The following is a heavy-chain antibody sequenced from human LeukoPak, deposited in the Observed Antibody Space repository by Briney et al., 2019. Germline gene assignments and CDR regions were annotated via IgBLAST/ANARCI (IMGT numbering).Heavy chain of an antibody. CDR2: INQGGSDK. D-gene: IGHD1-14*01. Sequence: PGGSLRLSCAASGFTFSGHWMSWVRQAPGKGLEWVANINQGGSDKYYVDSVKGRFTISRDNANNLLYLQMNSLRGEDTAVYYCTRDRSRAEDDWGQGTLVTVSP. V-gene: IGHV3-7*01. CDR3: TRDRSRAEDD. J-gene: IGHJ4*02. CDR1: GFTFSGHW.